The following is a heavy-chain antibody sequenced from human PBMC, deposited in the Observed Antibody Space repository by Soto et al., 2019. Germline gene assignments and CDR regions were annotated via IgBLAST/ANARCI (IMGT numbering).Heavy chain of an antibody. Sequence: ASVKVACKASGYTFTGYYMHWVRQAPGQGLEWMGWINPNSGGTNYAQKFQGWVTMTRDTSISTAYMELSRLRSDDTAVYYCARSDYDFWSGYRAPSWYGMDVWGQGTTVTVSS. CDR2: INPNSGGT. J-gene: IGHJ6*02. D-gene: IGHD3-3*01. V-gene: IGHV1-2*04. CDR3: ARSDYDFWSGYRAPSWYGMDV. CDR1: GYTFTGYY.